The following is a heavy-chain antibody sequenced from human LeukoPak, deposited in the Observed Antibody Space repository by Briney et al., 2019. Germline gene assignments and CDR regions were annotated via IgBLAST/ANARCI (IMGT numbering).Heavy chain of an antibody. CDR3: AREAVGATKRAY. CDR2: IYSGGST. V-gene: IGHV3-53*01. D-gene: IGHD1-26*01. Sequence: PGGSLRLSCAASGFTVSSNYMSWVRQAPGKGLEWVSVIYSGGSTYYADSVKGRFTISRDNSKNTLYLQMNSLRAEDTAVYYCAREAVGATKRAYWGQGTLVTVSS. CDR1: GFTVSSNY. J-gene: IGHJ4*02.